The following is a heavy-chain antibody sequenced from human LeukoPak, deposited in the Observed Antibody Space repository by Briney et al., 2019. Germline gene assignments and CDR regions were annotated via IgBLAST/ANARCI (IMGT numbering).Heavy chain of an antibody. CDR3: ARARVGAVEDY. J-gene: IGHJ4*02. D-gene: IGHD6-19*01. CDR1: GYTFTSYG. V-gene: IGHV1-18*01. Sequence: GASVTVSCKASGYTFTSYGISWVRQAPGQGLEWMGWTSAYNGNTNYAQKLQGRVTMTTDTSTSTAYMELRSLRSDDTAVYYCARARVGAVEDYWGQGTLVTVSS. CDR2: TSAYNGNT.